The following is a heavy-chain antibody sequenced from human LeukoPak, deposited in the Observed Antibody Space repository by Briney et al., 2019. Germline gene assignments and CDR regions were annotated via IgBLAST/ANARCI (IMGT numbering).Heavy chain of an antibody. Sequence: SETLSLTCTVSGGSISSSSYYWGWVRQPPGKGLEWMGSIYYSGSTYYNSALNSRPTISVDTSKNQFSLNLASVTAADTAVYYCASHRHNGGHHFWGQGTLVTVSS. J-gene: IGHJ4*02. CDR3: ASHRHNGGHHF. D-gene: IGHD3-16*01. V-gene: IGHV4-39*01. CDR2: IYYSGST. CDR1: GGSISSSSYY.